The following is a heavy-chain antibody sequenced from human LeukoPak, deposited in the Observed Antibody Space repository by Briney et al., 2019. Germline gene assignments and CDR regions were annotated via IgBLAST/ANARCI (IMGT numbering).Heavy chain of an antibody. CDR1: GYAFTSYD. V-gene: IGHV1-8*01. Sequence: ASVKVSCKASGYAFTSYDINWVRQATGQGLEWMGWMSPNSGDTGYAQEFQGRLTMTRDTSISTAYMELSSLRSEDTAVYYCVRTPPNWGADYWGQGTLVTVSS. J-gene: IGHJ4*02. D-gene: IGHD3-16*01. CDR2: MSPNSGDT. CDR3: VRTPPNWGADY.